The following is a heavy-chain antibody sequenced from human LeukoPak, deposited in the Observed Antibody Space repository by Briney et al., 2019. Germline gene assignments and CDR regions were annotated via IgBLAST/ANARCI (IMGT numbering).Heavy chain of an antibody. V-gene: IGHV1-46*01. Sequence: GASVKVSCKASGYTFTGYYMHWVRQAPGQGLEWMGIINPSGGSTSYAQKFQGRVTMTRDMSTSTVYMELSSLRSEDMAVYYCARVAVTTGSLYFDLWGRGTLVTVSS. CDR3: ARVAVTTGSLYFDL. CDR1: GYTFTGYY. D-gene: IGHD4-17*01. J-gene: IGHJ2*01. CDR2: INPSGGST.